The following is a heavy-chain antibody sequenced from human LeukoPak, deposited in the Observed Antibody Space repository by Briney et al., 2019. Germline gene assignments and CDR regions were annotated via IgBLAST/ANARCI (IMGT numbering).Heavy chain of an antibody. V-gene: IGHV1-18*01. CDR3: ARGYMTTIIESFDP. CDR2: INPNNGNT. CDR1: GYTFTSYG. J-gene: IGHJ5*02. D-gene: IGHD4-17*01. Sequence: ASVTVSFTSSGYTFTSYGISWVRQAPGQGLEWMGWINPNNGNTKYAQNLQGRVTMTTDTSTSTAYMELRSLRSDDTAVYYCARGYMTTIIESFDPWGQGTLVTVSS.